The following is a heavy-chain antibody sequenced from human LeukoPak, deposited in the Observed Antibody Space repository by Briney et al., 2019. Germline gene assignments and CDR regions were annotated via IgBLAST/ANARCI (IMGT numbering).Heavy chain of an antibody. CDR1: GSTFTSYD. Sequence: ASVKLSCKASGSTFTSYDINWVRQAPGQGLEWMGWMNPNSGNTAYAQKFQGRVTITRNSSISTAYMELSSLRSEDTAVYYCARSRGYRDYYYYYGIDVWGQGTTVTVSS. CDR3: ARSRGYRDYYYYYGIDV. CDR2: MNPNSGNT. D-gene: IGHD5-18*01. J-gene: IGHJ6*02. V-gene: IGHV1-8*02.